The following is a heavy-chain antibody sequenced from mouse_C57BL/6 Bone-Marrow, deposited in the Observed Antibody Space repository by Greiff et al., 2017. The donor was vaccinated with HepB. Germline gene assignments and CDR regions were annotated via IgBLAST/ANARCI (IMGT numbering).Heavy chain of an antibody. J-gene: IGHJ1*03. Sequence: QVQLQQPGAELVRPGSSVKLSCKASGYTFTSYWMHWVKQRPIQGLEWIGNIDPSDSETHYNQKFKDKATLTVDKSSSTAYMHLSSLTSEDSAVYYCARPPDDGSRYWYFDVWGTGTTVTVSS. V-gene: IGHV1-52*01. CDR1: GYTFTSYW. D-gene: IGHD1-1*01. CDR3: ARPPDDGSRYWYFDV. CDR2: IDPSDSET.